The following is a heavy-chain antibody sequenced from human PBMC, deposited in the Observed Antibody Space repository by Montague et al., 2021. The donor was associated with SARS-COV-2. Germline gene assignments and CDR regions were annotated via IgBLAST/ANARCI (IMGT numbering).Heavy chain of an antibody. V-gene: IGHV3-74*03. CDR1: GFTFRNYW. D-gene: IGHD1-1*01. CDR3: VRDLGWNEDY. Sequence: PLRLSCAASGFTFRNYWMHWVRQVPGKGLVWVSRINNDGSRITYADSVRGRFTISRDNAKNTVYLQLSSLRVDDTAVYYCVRDLGWNEDYWGQGTLVTVSS. J-gene: IGHJ4*02. CDR2: INNDGSRI.